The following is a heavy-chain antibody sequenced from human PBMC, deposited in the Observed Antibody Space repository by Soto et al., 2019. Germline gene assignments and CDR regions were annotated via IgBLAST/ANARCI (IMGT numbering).Heavy chain of an antibody. J-gene: IGHJ6*02. V-gene: IGHV1-2*04. CDR2: INPNSGGT. CDR1: GYTFTGYY. CDR3: ARGYSGYDPLYYYYGMDV. D-gene: IGHD5-12*01. Sequence: ASVKVSCKASGYTFTGYYMHWVRQAPGQELEWMGWINPNSGGTNYAQKFQGWVTMTRDTSISTAYMELSRLRSDDTAVYYCARGYSGYDPLYYYYGMDVWGQGTTVTVSS.